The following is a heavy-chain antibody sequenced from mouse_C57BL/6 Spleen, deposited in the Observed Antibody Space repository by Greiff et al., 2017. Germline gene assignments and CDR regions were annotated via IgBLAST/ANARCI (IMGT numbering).Heavy chain of an antibody. Sequence: VQLQQPGAELVKPGASVKLSCKASGYTFTSYWMHWVKQRPGQGLEWIGMIHPNSGSTNYNEKFKSKATLTVDKSSNTAYMQLNSLTSEDSAVYYCARWGLRYFDYWGQGTTLTVSS. J-gene: IGHJ2*01. CDR2: IHPNSGST. CDR3: ARWGLRYFDY. CDR1: GYTFTSYW. D-gene: IGHD3-1*01. V-gene: IGHV1-64*01.